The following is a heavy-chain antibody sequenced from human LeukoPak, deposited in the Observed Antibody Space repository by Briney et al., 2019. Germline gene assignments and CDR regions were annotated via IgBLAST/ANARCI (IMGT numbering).Heavy chain of an antibody. J-gene: IGHJ4*02. D-gene: IGHD3-3*01. CDR3: ARVTATAFWSGYYDY. CDR2: IIPIFGTA. CDR1: GGTFSSYA. Sequence: SVKVSCKASGGTFSSYAISWVRQAPGQGLEWMGGIIPIFGTANYAQKFQGRVTITADESTSTAHMELSSLRSEDTAVYYCARVTATAFWSGYYDYWGQGTLVTVSS. V-gene: IGHV1-69*13.